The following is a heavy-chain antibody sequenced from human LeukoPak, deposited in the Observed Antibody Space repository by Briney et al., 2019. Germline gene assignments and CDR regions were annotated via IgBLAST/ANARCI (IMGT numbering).Heavy chain of an antibody. V-gene: IGHV3-23*01. D-gene: IGHD4-17*01. CDR2: VGPSGANT. J-gene: IGHJ4*02. CDR3: ARVGGYGDYQDFDY. CDR1: GFSFNIHG. Sequence: GGSLRLSCVASGFSFNIHGMNWVRQAPGKGLEWVSGVGPSGANTYYADSVKGRFTISRDNSKNTLYLQLTSLRADDTAVYYCARVGGYGDYQDFDYWGQGILVTVSS.